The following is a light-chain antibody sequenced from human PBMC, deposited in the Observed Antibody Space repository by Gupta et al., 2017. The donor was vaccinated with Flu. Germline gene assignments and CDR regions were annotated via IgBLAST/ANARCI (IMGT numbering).Light chain of an antibody. CDR1: QGISSY. Sequence: DIQLTPSPSFLSASVGDRVTITCRASQGISSYLAWYQQKPGKAPKLLIYAASTLQSGVPSRFSGSGSGTEFTLTISSLQPEDVATYYCQQLNSDPLTFGGGTKVEIK. J-gene: IGKJ4*01. V-gene: IGKV1-9*01. CDR2: AAS. CDR3: QQLNSDPLT.